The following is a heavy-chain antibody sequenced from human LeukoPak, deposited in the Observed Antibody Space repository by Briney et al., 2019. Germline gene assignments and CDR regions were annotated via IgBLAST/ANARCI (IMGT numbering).Heavy chain of an antibody. D-gene: IGHD1-26*01. CDR2: IYYSGST. V-gene: IGHV4-59*01. CDR3: ARTVGATYYFDY. CDR1: GGSISSYY. Sequence: SETLSLTCTVSGGSISSYYWSWIRQPPGKGLEWIGYIYYSGSTNCNPSLKGRVTISVDTSKNQFSLKLSSVTAADTAVYYCARTVGATYYFDYWGQGTLVTVSS. J-gene: IGHJ4*02.